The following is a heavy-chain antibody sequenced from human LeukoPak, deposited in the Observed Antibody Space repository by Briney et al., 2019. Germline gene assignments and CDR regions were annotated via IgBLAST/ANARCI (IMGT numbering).Heavy chain of an antibody. J-gene: IGHJ4*02. D-gene: IGHD3-10*01. V-gene: IGHV3-48*04. Sequence: GGSLRLSCAASGFTFSNYNMNWVRQAPGKGLEWVSYISGSRSTIYYADSVKGRFTISRDNAKNSLYLQMNSLRAEDTAVYYCARDRRGSGSYYPIDYWGQGTLVTVSS. CDR1: GFTFSNYN. CDR2: ISGSRSTI. CDR3: ARDRRGSGSYYPIDY.